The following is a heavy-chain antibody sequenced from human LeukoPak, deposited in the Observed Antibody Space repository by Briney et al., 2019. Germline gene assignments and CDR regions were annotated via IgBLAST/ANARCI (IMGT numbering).Heavy chain of an antibody. D-gene: IGHD2/OR15-2a*01. Sequence: GGSLRLSCAASGFTFSSYVMSWVRQAPGKGLEWVSAISGGGGSTYYADSVKGRFTISRDNSKNTLSLQMNSLRAEDTAVYYCVKDALVVPVSMGPPEVDYWGQGTLVTVCS. CDR1: GFTFSSYV. J-gene: IGHJ4*02. V-gene: IGHV3-23*01. CDR3: VKDALVVPVSMGPPEVDY. CDR2: ISGGGGST.